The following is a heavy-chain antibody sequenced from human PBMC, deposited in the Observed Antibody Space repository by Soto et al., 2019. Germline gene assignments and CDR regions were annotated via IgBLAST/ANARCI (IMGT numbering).Heavy chain of an antibody. D-gene: IGHD2-21*01. CDR2: MNPNSGNT. V-gene: IGHV1-8*01. J-gene: IGHJ6*03. Sequence: ASVKVSCKASGYTFTSYDINWVRQATGQGLEWMGWMNPNSGNTGYAQKFQGRVTMTWNTSISTAYMELSSLRSEDTAVYYCARGFIFVGGDRYYYYYMDVWGKGTKVTVSS. CDR3: ARGFIFVGGDRYYYYYMDV. CDR1: GYTFTSYD.